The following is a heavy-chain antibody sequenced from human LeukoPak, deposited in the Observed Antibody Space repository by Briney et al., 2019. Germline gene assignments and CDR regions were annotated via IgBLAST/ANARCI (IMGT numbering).Heavy chain of an antibody. CDR3: ARDRGTLWFGEKSPLYYYYYMDV. Sequence: ASVKVSCKASGYTFTSYGISWVRQAPGQGLEWMGWISAYNGNTNYAQKLQGRVTITTDTSTSTAYMELRSLRSDDTAVYYCARDRGTLWFGEKSPLYYYYYMDVWGKGTTVTISS. J-gene: IGHJ6*03. CDR2: ISAYNGNT. V-gene: IGHV1-18*01. CDR1: GYTFTSYG. D-gene: IGHD3-10*01.